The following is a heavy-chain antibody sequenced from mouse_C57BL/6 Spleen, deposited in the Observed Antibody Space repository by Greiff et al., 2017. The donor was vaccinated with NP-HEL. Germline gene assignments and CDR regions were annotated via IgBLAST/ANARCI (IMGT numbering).Heavy chain of an antibody. CDR3: ASGDYYGSSGAY. J-gene: IGHJ3*01. CDR1: GYTFTSYW. D-gene: IGHD1-1*01. Sequence: VQLQQPGAELVKPGASVKLSCKASGYTFTSYWMHWVKQRPGPGLEWIGMIHPNSGSTNYNEKFKGKATLTVDKSSSTAYMQLSSLTSEDSAVYYCASGDYYGSSGAYWGQGTLVTVSA. CDR2: IHPNSGST. V-gene: IGHV1-64*01.